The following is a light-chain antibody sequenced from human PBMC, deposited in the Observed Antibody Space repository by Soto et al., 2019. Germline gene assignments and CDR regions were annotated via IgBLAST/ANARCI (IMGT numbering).Light chain of an antibody. J-gene: IGKJ4*01. CDR2: DAS. Sequence: EIVLTQSPATLSLSPGERATLSCRASQSVSSYLAWYQQKPGQAPRLLMSDASNRTTGIPARFSGSESGTDFTLTISSLDPEDFGVYYCQQRSNWPLTFGGGTKVEIK. CDR1: QSVSSY. CDR3: QQRSNWPLT. V-gene: IGKV3-11*01.